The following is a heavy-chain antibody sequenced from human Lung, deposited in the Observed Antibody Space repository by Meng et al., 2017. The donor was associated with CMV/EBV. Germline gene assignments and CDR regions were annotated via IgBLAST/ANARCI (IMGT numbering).Heavy chain of an antibody. D-gene: IGHD2-15*01. CDR2: INPNSGGT. CDR1: GYTFTGYY. Sequence: ASVKVSCKASGYTFTGYYMHWVRQAPGQGLEWMGWINPNSGGTNYAQKFQGRVTMTRDTSISTAYMELSRLRSDDTAAYYCARAEVDCSGGSCYHNWGQGTLVTVSS. V-gene: IGHV1-2*02. CDR3: ARAEVDCSGGSCYHN. J-gene: IGHJ4*02.